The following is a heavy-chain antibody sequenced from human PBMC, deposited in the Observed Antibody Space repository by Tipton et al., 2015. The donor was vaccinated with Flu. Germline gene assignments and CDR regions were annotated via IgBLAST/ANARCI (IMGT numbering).Heavy chain of an antibody. CDR2: ISYDGSHI. CDR1: GFTFNNYG. J-gene: IGHJ6*02. D-gene: IGHD3-9*01. CDR3: ARAEPHYNLFVSPNMDV. Sequence: SLRLSCAASGFTFNNYGIHWVRQAPGGGLEWVGVISYDGSHIFYGDSAKGRFTISRDNSKNTIYLQMNSLRAEDTAVYYCARAEPHYNLFVSPNMDVWGQGTTVTVSS. V-gene: IGHV3-30*03.